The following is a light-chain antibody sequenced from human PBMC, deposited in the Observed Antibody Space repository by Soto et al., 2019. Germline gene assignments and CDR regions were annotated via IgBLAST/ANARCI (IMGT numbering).Light chain of an antibody. V-gene: IGLV4-69*01. CDR2: LNSDGSY. CDR1: SGHSSYA. Sequence: QLVLTQSPSASASLGASVKLTCTLNSGHSSYAIAWHQQQPEKGPRYLMKLNSDGSYSKGDGIPDRFSGSSSGTERYLTISSLQSEDEADYYCQIWGTAFVVFGGGTKLTVL. CDR3: QIWGTAFVV. J-gene: IGLJ2*01.